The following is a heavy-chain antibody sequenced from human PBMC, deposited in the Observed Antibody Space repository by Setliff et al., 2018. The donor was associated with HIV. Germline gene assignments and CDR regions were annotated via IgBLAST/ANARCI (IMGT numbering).Heavy chain of an antibody. D-gene: IGHD6-13*01. CDR3: ARGRGSSSSWPIDY. V-gene: IGHV4-31*03. CDR1: GGSISSGDYY. CDR2: IYYTGTT. Sequence: SETLSLTCTVSGGSISSGDYYWSWIRQPPGKGLEWIGYIYYTGTTYYNPSLQSRVSISLHTSKNQFSLKLSSVTAADTAVYFCARGRGSSSSWPIDYWGQGTLVTVSS. J-gene: IGHJ4*02.